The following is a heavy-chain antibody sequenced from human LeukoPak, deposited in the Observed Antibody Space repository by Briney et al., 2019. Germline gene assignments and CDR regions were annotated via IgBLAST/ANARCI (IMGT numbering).Heavy chain of an antibody. V-gene: IGHV4-59*08. CDR1: GGSISSYY. J-gene: IGHJ2*01. CDR2: IYYSEST. D-gene: IGHD5-12*01. CDR3: ARVPPGSRATWYFDL. Sequence: SETLSLTCTVSGGSISSYYWSWIRQPPGKGLEWIGYIYYSESTNYNPSLKSRVTISVDTSKNQFSLKLSSVTAADTAVYYCARVPPGSRATWYFDLWGRGTLVTVSS.